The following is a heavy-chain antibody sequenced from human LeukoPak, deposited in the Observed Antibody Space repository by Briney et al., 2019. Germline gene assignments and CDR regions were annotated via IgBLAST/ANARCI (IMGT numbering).Heavy chain of an antibody. V-gene: IGHV3-21*06. CDR2: ISSGSVYI. CDR1: GFTFSSYN. Sequence: GGSLRLSCAASGFTFSSYNMNWVRQAPGKGLEWVSSISSGSVYIHYADSVKGRFTISRDNAKNSLYLQMNNLRAEDTAVYYCARNRGWQQFDYWGQGTLVTVSS. J-gene: IGHJ4*02. CDR3: ARNRGWQQFDY. D-gene: IGHD5-24*01.